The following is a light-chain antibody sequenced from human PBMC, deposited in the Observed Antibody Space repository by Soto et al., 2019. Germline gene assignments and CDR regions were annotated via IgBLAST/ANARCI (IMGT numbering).Light chain of an antibody. CDR1: QSISSY. CDR2: AAS. Sequence: DIQMTQSPSSLSASVGDRVTITCRASQSISSYLNWYQQKPGKAPKLLICAASSLQSGVPSRFSGSGSGTDFTLTISSLQPEDFATYYGQQSYSTPYTFGQGTKLEIK. V-gene: IGKV1-39*01. CDR3: QQSYSTPYT. J-gene: IGKJ2*01.